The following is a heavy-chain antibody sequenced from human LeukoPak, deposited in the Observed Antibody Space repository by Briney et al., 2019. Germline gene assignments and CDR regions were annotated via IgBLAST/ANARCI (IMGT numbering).Heavy chain of an antibody. CDR2: IKQDGSEK. D-gene: IGHD3-10*01. V-gene: IGHV3-7*01. Sequence: PGGSLRLSCAASGFTFSSYWMSWVRQAPGKGLEWVANIKQDGSEKYYVDSVKGRFTISRDNAKNSLYLQMNSLRAEDTAVYYCARDFNYYGSGSYYKGPFDYWGQGTLVTVSS. CDR3: ARDFNYYGSGSYYKGPFDY. CDR1: GFTFSSYW. J-gene: IGHJ4*02.